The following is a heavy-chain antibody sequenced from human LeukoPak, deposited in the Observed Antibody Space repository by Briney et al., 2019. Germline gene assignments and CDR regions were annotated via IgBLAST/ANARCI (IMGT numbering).Heavy chain of an antibody. CDR2: TNQDGSEK. J-gene: IGHJ1*01. CDR3: ARELVVGPAEYFQD. Sequence: PGGSLRLSCVASGFTFRNYWMSWVRLAPGKGLGWVANTNQDGSEKYYLDSVKGRFTISRDNAKNSLYLQMNSLRAEDTAVYYCARELVVGPAEYFQDWGQGTLVTVSS. D-gene: IGHD2-8*02. V-gene: IGHV3-7*01. CDR1: GFTFRNYW.